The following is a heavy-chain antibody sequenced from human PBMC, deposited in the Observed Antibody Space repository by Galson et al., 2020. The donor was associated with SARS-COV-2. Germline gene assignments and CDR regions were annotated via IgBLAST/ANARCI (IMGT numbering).Heavy chain of an antibody. V-gene: IGHV3-9*01. CDR1: GFTFDDYA. Sequence: GGSLRLSCAASGFTFDDYAMHWVRQVPGKGLEWVSGISWRSDSIGYADSVKGRFSISRDNAKNSLYLQMNSLRSEDTALYYCAKGRGGLVRGFDYWGQGTLVTVSS. CDR3: AKGRGGLVRGFDY. J-gene: IGHJ4*02. D-gene: IGHD6-19*01. CDR2: ISWRSDSI.